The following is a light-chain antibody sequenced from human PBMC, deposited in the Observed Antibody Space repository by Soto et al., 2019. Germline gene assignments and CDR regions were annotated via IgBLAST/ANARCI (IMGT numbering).Light chain of an antibody. CDR1: QSLVFRDGNVS. V-gene: IGKV2-30*01. CDR2: KVS. J-gene: IGKJ2*01. Sequence: DFVMTQSPLSLAVSLGQTASISCRSSQSLVFRDGNVSLNWFHQRPGQSPRRLIYKVSNRESGVPERFSGSGSGTDFTLKISRVEAEDVGVYYCMQSTRWVYTFGQGTKLEIK. CDR3: MQSTRWVYT.